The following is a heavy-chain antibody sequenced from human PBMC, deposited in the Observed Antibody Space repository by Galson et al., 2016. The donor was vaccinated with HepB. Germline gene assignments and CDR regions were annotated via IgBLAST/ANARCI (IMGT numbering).Heavy chain of an antibody. CDR3: VRIYYSRYFAQ. Sequence: QSGAEVKKPGESLKISCKGTGYTFTEYWIGWVRQMPGKGPEWVGFIYPGDSDTRYRPSLEGHVTISADKSITTAFLQWHSLKAADTAIYYWVRIYYSRYFAQWGQGTLVTVSS. J-gene: IGHJ4*02. CDR2: IYPGDSDT. CDR1: GYTFTEYW. D-gene: IGHD2-15*01. V-gene: IGHV5-51*01.